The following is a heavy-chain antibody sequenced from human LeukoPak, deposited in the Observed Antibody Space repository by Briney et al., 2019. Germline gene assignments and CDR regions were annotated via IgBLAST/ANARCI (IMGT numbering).Heavy chain of an antibody. J-gene: IGHJ6*03. CDR3: ARHSRGDYYYMDV. CDR1: GYSFTTYW. Sequence: GESLKISCKGSGYSFTTYWIGWVRQMPGKGLEWVGIIYPGDSDTRYSPSFQGQVTISADKSISTAYLQWSSLKASDTAMYYCARHSRGDYYYMDVWGKGTTVTVSS. V-gene: IGHV5-51*01. CDR2: IYPGDSDT.